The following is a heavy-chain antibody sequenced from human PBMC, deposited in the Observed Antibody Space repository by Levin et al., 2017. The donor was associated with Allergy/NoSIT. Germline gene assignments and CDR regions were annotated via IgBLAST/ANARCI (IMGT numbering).Heavy chain of an antibody. Sequence: PSETLSLTCAVYGGSFSGYYWSWIRQPPGKGLEWIGEINHSGSTNYNPSLKSRVTISVDTSKNQFSLKLSSVTAADTAVYYCARAGIVVVVAAMEAFDYWGQGTLVTVSS. CDR2: INHSGST. CDR1: GGSFSGYY. CDR3: ARAGIVVVVAAMEAFDY. D-gene: IGHD2-15*01. J-gene: IGHJ4*02. V-gene: IGHV4-34*01.